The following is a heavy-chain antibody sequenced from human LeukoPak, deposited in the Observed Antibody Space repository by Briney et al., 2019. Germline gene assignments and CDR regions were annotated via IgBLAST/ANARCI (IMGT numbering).Heavy chain of an antibody. D-gene: IGHD3-16*02. Sequence: ASVKVSCKASGYTFTAYYMHWVRQAPGQGLEWMGWIDPNGGGTNYAQQFQGRVTMTRDTFISTAYMERSSLTSDDTAVYYCARPLSPYQFYFHTWGQGTLLTVSS. J-gene: IGHJ4*02. CDR2: IDPNGGGT. CDR3: ARPLSPYQFYFHT. V-gene: IGHV1-2*02. CDR1: GYTFTAYY.